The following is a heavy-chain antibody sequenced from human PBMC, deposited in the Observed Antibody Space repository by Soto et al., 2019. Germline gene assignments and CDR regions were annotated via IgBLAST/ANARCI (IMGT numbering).Heavy chain of an antibody. CDR3: ARQSRGIATNWFDP. V-gene: IGHV3-53*01. CDR1: GFTVSSNY. Sequence: PGGSLRLSCAASGFTVSSNYMRWVRQAPGKGLEWVSVIYSGGSTYYADSVKGRFTISRDNSKNTLYLQMNSLRAEDTAVYYCARQSRGIATNWFDPWGQGTLVTVSS. D-gene: IGHD6-13*01. CDR2: IYSGGST. J-gene: IGHJ5*02.